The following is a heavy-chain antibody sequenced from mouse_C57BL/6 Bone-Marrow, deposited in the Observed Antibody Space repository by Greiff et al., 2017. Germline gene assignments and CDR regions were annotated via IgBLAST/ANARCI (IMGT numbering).Heavy chain of an antibody. V-gene: IGHV5-15*01. D-gene: IGHD2-1*01. Sequence: EVQLVESGGGLVQPGGSLKLSCAASGFTFSDYGMAWVRQAPRKGPEWVAFISNLAYSIYYADTVTGRFTISRENAKTTLYLEMSSLRSEDTAMYYCARAYGNYDYYAMDYWGQGTSVTVFS. CDR3: ARAYGNYDYYAMDY. CDR1: GFTFSDYG. J-gene: IGHJ4*01. CDR2: ISNLAYSI.